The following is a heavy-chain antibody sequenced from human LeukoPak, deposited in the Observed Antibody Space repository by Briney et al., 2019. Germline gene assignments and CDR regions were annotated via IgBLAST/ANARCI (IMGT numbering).Heavy chain of an antibody. J-gene: IGHJ6*02. CDR1: GYSISSGYY. CDR3: ARVHHERLRLDV. CDR2: IYHSGST. Sequence: SETLSLTCTVSGYSISSGYYWGWIRQPPGKGLEWIGSIYHSGSTYYNPSLKSRVTISVDTSKNQFSLKLSSVTAADTAVYYCARVHHERLRLDVWGQGTTVTVSS. D-gene: IGHD2-21*02. V-gene: IGHV4-38-2*02.